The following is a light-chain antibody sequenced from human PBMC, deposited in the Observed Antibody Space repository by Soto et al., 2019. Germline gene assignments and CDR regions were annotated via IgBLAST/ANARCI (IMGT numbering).Light chain of an antibody. Sequence: DIQMTQSPSSLSASVGDRVPITCRASQGISNYLAWYQQKPGKVPRLLISAASTLQSGVPFRFSVSGFGTDFTLTISSLQPEDVATYYCQKYDSAPETFGPGTKVDIK. J-gene: IGKJ3*01. CDR3: QKYDSAPET. CDR1: QGISNY. V-gene: IGKV1-27*01. CDR2: AAS.